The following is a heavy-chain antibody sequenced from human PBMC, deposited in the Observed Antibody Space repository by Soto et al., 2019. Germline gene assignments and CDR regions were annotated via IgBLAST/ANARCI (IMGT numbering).Heavy chain of an antibody. J-gene: IGHJ6*02. CDR2: IFHSGIA. CDR3: YGMDV. V-gene: IGHV4-31*03. Sequence: SETLSLTCSVSGDSISRGGYYWSWVRQHPGKGLEWIGFIFHSGIAHYNPSLQSRVAISEDTSNNQFSLRLTSVTAADTAVYYYYGMDVWGQGATVTVSS. CDR1: GDSISRGGYY.